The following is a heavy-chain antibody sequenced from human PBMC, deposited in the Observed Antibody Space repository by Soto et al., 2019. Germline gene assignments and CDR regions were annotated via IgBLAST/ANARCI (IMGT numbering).Heavy chain of an antibody. CDR2: ISYDGSNK. CDR1: GFAFSSYG. Sequence: GGSLRLSCAASGFAFSSYGMHWVRQAPGKGLEWVAVISYDGSNKYYADSVKGRFTISRDNSKNTLYLQMNSLRAEDTAVYYCAKERTKKGIAVAGAVLLPWGQGTLVTVSS. V-gene: IGHV3-30*18. D-gene: IGHD6-19*01. J-gene: IGHJ5*02. CDR3: AKERTKKGIAVAGAVLLP.